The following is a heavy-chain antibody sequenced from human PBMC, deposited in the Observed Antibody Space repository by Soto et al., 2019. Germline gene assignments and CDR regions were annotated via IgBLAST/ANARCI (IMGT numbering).Heavy chain of an antibody. Sequence: EVQLVESGGGLVQPGGSLRLSCAASGLIFSDYHMDWVRQAPGKGLEWVGRIRRKANSYTTEYAASVKGRFTISRDDSKNSLYLQMNSLKREDTAXXXXXXXXGWSGGSSGMDVWGQGTTVTVSS. V-gene: IGHV3-72*01. CDR3: XXXXGWSGGSSGMDV. J-gene: IGHJ6*02. CDR1: GLIFSDYH. D-gene: IGHD6-19*01. CDR2: IRRKANSYTT.